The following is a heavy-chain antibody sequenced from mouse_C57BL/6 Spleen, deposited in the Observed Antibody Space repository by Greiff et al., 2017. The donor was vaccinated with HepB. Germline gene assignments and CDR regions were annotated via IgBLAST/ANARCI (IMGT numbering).Heavy chain of an antibody. Sequence: EVHLVESGPGLVKPSQSLSLTCSVTGYSITSGYYWNWIRQFPGNKLEWMGYISYDGSNNYNPSLKNRISITRDTSKNQFFLKLNSVTTEDTATYYCASYYYGSSYAPWFAYWGQGTLVTVSA. J-gene: IGHJ3*01. V-gene: IGHV3-6*01. CDR3: ASYYYGSSYAPWFAY. CDR2: ISYDGSN. CDR1: GYSITSGYY. D-gene: IGHD1-1*01.